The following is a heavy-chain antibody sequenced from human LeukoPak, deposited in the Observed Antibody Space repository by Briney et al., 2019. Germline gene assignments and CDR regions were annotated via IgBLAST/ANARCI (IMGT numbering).Heavy chain of an antibody. J-gene: IGHJ5*02. CDR1: GYSFTNYD. D-gene: IGHD3-10*01. CDR2: MNPKSGDT. V-gene: IGHV1-8*02. CDR3: ARDGRGSRSSWFAP. Sequence: ASVKVSCKASGYSFTNYDINWVRQATGQGLEWMGWMNPKSGDTGYAQKFQGRVFMTRDTSINTAYMELSRLGSDDTAVYYCARDGRGSRSSWFAPWGQGTLVIVSS.